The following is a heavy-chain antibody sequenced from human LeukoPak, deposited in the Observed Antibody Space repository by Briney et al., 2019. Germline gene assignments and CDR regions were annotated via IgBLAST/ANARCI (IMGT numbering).Heavy chain of an antibody. D-gene: IGHD1-26*01. CDR2: INPSGGST. Sequence: ASVKVSCKASGYTFTSYYMHWVRQARGQGLEWMGTINPSGGSTSYAQKFQGRVTMTRDMSTSTVYMELSSLRSDDTAVYYCARDLGYMEEWELPTGDYWGQGTLVTVSS. J-gene: IGHJ4*02. CDR1: GYTFTSYY. V-gene: IGHV1-46*01. CDR3: ARDLGYMEEWELPTGDY.